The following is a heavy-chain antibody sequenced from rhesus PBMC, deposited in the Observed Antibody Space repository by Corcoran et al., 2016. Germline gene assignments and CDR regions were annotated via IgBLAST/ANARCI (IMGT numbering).Heavy chain of an antibody. D-gene: IGHD6-37*01. V-gene: IGHV3S5*01. Sequence: EVQLVETGGGLVQPGGSLRLSCAASGFTFSSYGMSWVRQAPGKGLEWVSGISSTGGSTYYADSVKGRFTISRDNSKNTLSLQMNSLRAEDTAVYYCAKAGGGWPFDYWGQGVLVTVSS. CDR1: GFTFSSYG. J-gene: IGHJ4*01. CDR3: AKAGGGWPFDY. CDR2: ISSTGGST.